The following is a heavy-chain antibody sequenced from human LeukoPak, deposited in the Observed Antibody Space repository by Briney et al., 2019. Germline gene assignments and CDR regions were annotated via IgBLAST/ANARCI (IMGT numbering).Heavy chain of an antibody. CDR3: ARVEPWRDYYYYMDV. CDR1: GFTFSSYW. CDR2: IKQDGSEK. Sequence: GGSLRLSCAASGFTFSSYWMSWVRQAPGKGLEWVANIKQDGSEKYYVDSVKGRFTISRDNAKNSLYLQMNSLRAEDTAVYYCARVEPWRDYYYYMDVWGKGTTVTVSS. J-gene: IGHJ6*03. V-gene: IGHV3-7*01. D-gene: IGHD1-26*01.